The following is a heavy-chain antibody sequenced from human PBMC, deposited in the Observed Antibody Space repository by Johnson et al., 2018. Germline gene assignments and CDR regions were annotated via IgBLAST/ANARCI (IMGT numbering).Heavy chain of an antibody. CDR3: ASGASDAFDI. Sequence: VQLVQSGGGLVQRGGSLRLSCAASGFPFSSYDISWVRQAPGKGLEWVSAISPSGGSTYYADSVKGRFTISRDNSRNTLFLQMNSLRAEDTAVYYWASGASDAFDIWGQGTMVTVSS. CDR1: GFPFSSYD. V-gene: IGHV3-23*04. J-gene: IGHJ3*02. CDR2: ISPSGGST. D-gene: IGHD4/OR15-4a*01.